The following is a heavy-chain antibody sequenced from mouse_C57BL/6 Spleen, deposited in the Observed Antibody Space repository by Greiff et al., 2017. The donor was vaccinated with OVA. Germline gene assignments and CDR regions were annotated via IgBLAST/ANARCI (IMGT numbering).Heavy chain of an antibody. V-gene: IGHV1-82*01. CDR3: APYGSSYDYFDY. D-gene: IGHD1-1*01. Sequence: VQLQQSGPELVKPGASVKISCKASGYAFSSSWMNWVKQRPGKGLEWIGRIYPGDGDTNYNGKFKGKATLTADKSSSTAYMQLSSLTSEDSAVYFCAPYGSSYDYFDYWGQGTTLTVSS. CDR1: GYAFSSSW. CDR2: IYPGDGDT. J-gene: IGHJ2*01.